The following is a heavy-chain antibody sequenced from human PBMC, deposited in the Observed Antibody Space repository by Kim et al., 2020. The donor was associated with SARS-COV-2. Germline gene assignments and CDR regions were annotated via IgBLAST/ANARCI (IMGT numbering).Heavy chain of an antibody. J-gene: IGHJ6*02. Sequence: GGSLRLSCAASGFTFSSYWMSWVRQAPGKGLEWVANIKQDGSEKYYVDSVKGRFTISRDNAKNSLYLQMNSLRAEDTAVYYCARGLGGGKTYYYYYGMDVWGQGTTVTVSS. V-gene: IGHV3-7*01. D-gene: IGHD3-10*01. CDR2: IKQDGSEK. CDR1: GFTFSSYW. CDR3: ARGLGGGKTYYYYYGMDV.